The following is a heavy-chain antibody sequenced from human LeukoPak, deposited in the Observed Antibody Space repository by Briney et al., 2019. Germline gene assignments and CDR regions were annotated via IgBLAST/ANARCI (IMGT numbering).Heavy chain of an antibody. V-gene: IGHV4-34*01. CDR2: INHSGGT. D-gene: IGHD3-10*01. CDR1: GGSFSGYY. Sequence: PSETLSLTCAVYGGSFSGYYWNWIRQPPGKGLEWIGEINHSGGTNYNPSLKSRVTISVDSSENQFPLKLSSVTAADTAVYYCARGGGALLWFGGGMDVWGQGTTVTVSS. J-gene: IGHJ6*02. CDR3: ARGGGALLWFGGGMDV.